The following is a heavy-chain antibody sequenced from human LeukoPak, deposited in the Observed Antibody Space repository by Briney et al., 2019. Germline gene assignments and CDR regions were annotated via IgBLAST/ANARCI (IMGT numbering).Heavy chain of an antibody. Sequence: QSGGSLRLSCAASGFTFSSYWMSWVRQAPGKGLEWVANIKQDGSEKYYVDSVKGRFTISRDNAKNSLYLQMNSLRAEDTAVYYCAREGGQLWSRYWYFDLWGRGTLVTVSS. CDR2: IKQDGSEK. D-gene: IGHD5-18*01. V-gene: IGHV3-7*01. J-gene: IGHJ2*01. CDR1: GFTFSSYW. CDR3: AREGGQLWSRYWYFDL.